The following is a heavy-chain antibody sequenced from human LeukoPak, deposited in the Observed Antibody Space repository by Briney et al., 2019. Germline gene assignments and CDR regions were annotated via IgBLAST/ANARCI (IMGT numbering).Heavy chain of an antibody. Sequence: SETLSLTCTVSGGSISSSSYYWGWIRQPPGKGLEWIGSIYYSGSTYYNPSLKSRATISVDTSKNQFSLKLSSVTAVDTAVYYCARVSYYYDSSGLKFDYWGQGTLVTVSS. V-gene: IGHV4-39*01. J-gene: IGHJ4*02. CDR2: IYYSGST. D-gene: IGHD3-22*01. CDR1: GGSISSSSYY. CDR3: ARVSYYYDSSGLKFDY.